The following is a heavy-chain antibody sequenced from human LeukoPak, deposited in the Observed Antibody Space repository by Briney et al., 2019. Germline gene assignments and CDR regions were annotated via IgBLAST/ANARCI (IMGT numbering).Heavy chain of an antibody. J-gene: IGHJ4*02. CDR3: ARGPSSPLTH. CDR2: ISSSGSTI. V-gene: IGHV3-48*03. Sequence: GGSLRLSYAASGFTFRSYEMHGVRQASGKGLEGVSYISSSGSTIYYADSVKGRFTISRDNAKNSLYLQMDSLRAEDTAVYYCARGPSSPLTHWGQGTLVTVSS. D-gene: IGHD6-6*01. CDR1: GFTFRSYE.